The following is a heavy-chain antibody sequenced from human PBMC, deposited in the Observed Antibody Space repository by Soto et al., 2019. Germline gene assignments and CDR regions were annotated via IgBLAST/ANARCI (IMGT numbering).Heavy chain of an antibody. CDR2: IYYSGST. J-gene: IGHJ5*02. CDR1: GDSISSSY. V-gene: IGHV4-59*01. Sequence: PSETLSLTCTVSGDSISSSYWSWIRQPPGKGLEWIGYIYYSGSTTYNPSLKSRVTISVDTSKNQFSLKLSSVTAADTAVYYCARGDLLWDNWFDPWGQGTLVTVSS. CDR3: ARGDLLWDNWFDP. D-gene: IGHD1-26*01.